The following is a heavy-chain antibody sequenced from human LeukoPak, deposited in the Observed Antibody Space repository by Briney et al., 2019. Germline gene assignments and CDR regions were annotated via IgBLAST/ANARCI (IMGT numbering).Heavy chain of an antibody. CDR2: ISSSSNYI. CDR1: GFTFSSYA. D-gene: IGHD6-19*01. CDR3: GRGTLGAWGW. V-gene: IGHV3-21*01. Sequence: GGSLRLTCAASGFTFSSYARNWVRQAPGKGLEWVSSISSSSNYIHYADSVKGRFTISGDNAKNSLYLQMNSLRAEDTAVYFCGRGTLGAWGWWGQVTLVTVSS. J-gene: IGHJ4*02.